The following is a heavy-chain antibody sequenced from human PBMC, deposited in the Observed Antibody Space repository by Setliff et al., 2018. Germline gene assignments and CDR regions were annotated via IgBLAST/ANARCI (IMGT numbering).Heavy chain of an antibody. CDR3: AKVQLAATMAATGDPPPAVLDD. J-gene: IGHJ4*02. CDR2: ISGVRGST. D-gene: IGHD6-13*01. Sequence: PGGSLRLSCAASGFSFSTYAMTWVRQAPGKGLEWVSVISGVRGSTYYADSVKGRFTISRDNSKSTLYLQMNSLRAEDTAIYYCAKVQLAATMAATGDPPPAVLDDWGQGTLVT. CDR1: GFSFSTYA. V-gene: IGHV3-23*01.